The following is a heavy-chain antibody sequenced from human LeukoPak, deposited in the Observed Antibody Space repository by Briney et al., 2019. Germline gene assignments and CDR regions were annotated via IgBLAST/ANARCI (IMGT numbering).Heavy chain of an antibody. D-gene: IGHD5-18*01. CDR3: ASGWRGYSYGYMKY. J-gene: IGHJ4*02. CDR1: GGSISSYY. CDR2: IYYSGST. Sequence: SETLSLTCTVSGGSISSYYWSWIRQPPGKGLEWIGYIYYSGSTNYNPSLKSRVTTSVDTSKNQFSLKLSSVTTADTAVYYCASGWRGYSYGYMKYWGQGTLVTVSS. V-gene: IGHV4-59*01.